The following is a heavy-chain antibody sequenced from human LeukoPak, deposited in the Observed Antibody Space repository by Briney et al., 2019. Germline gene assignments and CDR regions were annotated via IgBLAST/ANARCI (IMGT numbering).Heavy chain of an antibody. CDR2: ISYDGSNK. Sequence: GRSLRLSCAASGFTFSTYGMHWVRQAPGKGLEWVAVISYDGSNKYYADSVKGRFTISRDNSKNMLYLQMNSLRAEDTAVYYCAKKVPANWGSYFDYWGQGTLVTVSS. CDR3: AKKVPANWGSYFDY. CDR1: GFTFSTYG. D-gene: IGHD7-27*01. V-gene: IGHV3-30*18. J-gene: IGHJ4*02.